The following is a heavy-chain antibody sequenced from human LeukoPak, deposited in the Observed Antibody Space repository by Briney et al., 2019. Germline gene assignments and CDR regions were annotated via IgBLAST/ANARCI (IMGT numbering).Heavy chain of an antibody. CDR2: IYYSGST. Sequence: SETLSPTCTVSGGSISGSSYYWGWIRQPPGKGLEWIGSIYYSGSTFYNPSLESRATVSDDTSKNQFSLKLSSVTAADTAVYYCARPAGDFWSGYFFGYWGRGTLVTVSS. J-gene: IGHJ4*02. V-gene: IGHV4-39*01. CDR3: ARPAGDFWSGYFFGY. CDR1: GGSISGSSYY. D-gene: IGHD3-3*01.